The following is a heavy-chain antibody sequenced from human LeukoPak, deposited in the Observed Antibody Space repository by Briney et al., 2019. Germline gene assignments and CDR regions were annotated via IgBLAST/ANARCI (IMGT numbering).Heavy chain of an antibody. D-gene: IGHD3-10*01. CDR2: INWNGGST. Sequence: PGGSLRLSCAASGFTFDDYGMSWVRQAPGKGLEWVSGINWNGGSTGYADSVEGRFIISRDNAKNSLYLQMNSLRAEDTAVYHCARVNKGYYGSGSYYNALGYWGQGTLVTVSS. V-gene: IGHV3-20*01. CDR1: GFTFDDYG. CDR3: ARVNKGYYGSGSYYNALGY. J-gene: IGHJ4*02.